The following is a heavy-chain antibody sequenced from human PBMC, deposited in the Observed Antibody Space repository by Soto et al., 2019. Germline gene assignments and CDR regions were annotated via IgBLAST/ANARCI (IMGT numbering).Heavy chain of an antibody. CDR3: ARHEGWRYGYSGY. D-gene: IGHD5-18*01. Sequence: QLQLQESGPGLVKPSETLSLTCIVSGGSIYSSSYYWGWIRQPPGKGLEWIGSIYYSGSTYYNPSLKSRVPISVDTAKNQFSLKLSAVPAADTAVYYCARHEGWRYGYSGYWGQGTLVTVSS. V-gene: IGHV4-39*01. J-gene: IGHJ4*02. CDR2: IYYSGST. CDR1: GGSIYSSSYY.